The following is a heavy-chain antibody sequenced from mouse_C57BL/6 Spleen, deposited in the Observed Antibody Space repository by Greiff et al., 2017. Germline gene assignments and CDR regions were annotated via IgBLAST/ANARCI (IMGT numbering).Heavy chain of an antibody. CDR2: ISYDGSN. V-gene: IGHV3-6*01. D-gene: IGHD1-1*01. Sequence: EVKLMESGPGLVKPSQSLSLTCSVTGYSITSGYYWNWIRQFPGNKLEWMGYISYDGSNNYNPSLKNRISITRDTSKNQFFLKLNSVTTEDTATYYCAREETTVVATSGYFDYWGQGTTLTVSS. CDR1: GYSITSGYY. J-gene: IGHJ2*01. CDR3: AREETTVVATSGYFDY.